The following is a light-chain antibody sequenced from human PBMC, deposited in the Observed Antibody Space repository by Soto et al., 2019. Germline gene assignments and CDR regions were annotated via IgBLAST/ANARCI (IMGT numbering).Light chain of an antibody. CDR3: QQYNSYSIT. CDR2: GAS. V-gene: IGKV1-5*01. J-gene: IGKJ5*01. Sequence: DIQMTQSPSSVSATVGARVTITCRASQTITGYLNWYQQKRGKAPKILSYGASSLESGVPSRFSGSGSGTEFTLTISSLQPDDFATYYCQQYNSYSITFGQGTRLEIK. CDR1: QTITGY.